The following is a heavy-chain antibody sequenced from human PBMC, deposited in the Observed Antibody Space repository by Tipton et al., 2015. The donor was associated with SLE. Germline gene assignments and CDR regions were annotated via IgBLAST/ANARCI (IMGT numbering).Heavy chain of an antibody. V-gene: IGHV4-34*01. J-gene: IGHJ4*02. CDR2: IYHRGST. CDR1: GGSLSGNY. CDR3: ARVKRQLGTLGDY. Sequence: TLSLTCAMPGGSLSGNYWGWIRQPPGKGVEWIGEIYHRGSTNYNPSLKSRVTISVDTSKNQFSLKLSSVTAAGTAVYYCARVKRQLGTLGDYWGQGTLVTVSS. D-gene: IGHD5-18*01.